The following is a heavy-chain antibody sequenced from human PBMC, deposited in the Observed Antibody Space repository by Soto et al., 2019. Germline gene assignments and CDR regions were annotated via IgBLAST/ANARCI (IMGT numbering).Heavy chain of an antibody. V-gene: IGHV3-23*01. D-gene: IGHD4-17*01. CDR2: ISGSGGST. CDR1: GFTFSSYA. J-gene: IGHJ4*02. CDR3: AARPAAGDYVS. Sequence: GGSLRLSCAASGFTFSSYAMSWVRQAPGKGLEWVSAISGSGGSTYYADSVKGRFTISRDNSKNTLYLQMNSLRAEDTAVYYCAARPAAGDYVSWGQGTLVTVSS.